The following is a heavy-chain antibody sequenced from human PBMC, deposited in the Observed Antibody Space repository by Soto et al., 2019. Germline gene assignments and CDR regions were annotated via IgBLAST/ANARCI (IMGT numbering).Heavy chain of an antibody. D-gene: IGHD3-16*01. V-gene: IGHV3-23*01. J-gene: IGHJ4*02. CDR3: AKTPFFDY. CDR1: GLTFSSYA. Sequence: GSLRLSCAASGLTFSSYAMSWVRQAPGKGLEWVSAISGSGGRTYYGDSVKGRFTISRDNSKNTLYLQMISLRAEDTAVYYCAKTPFFDYWGQGTLVTVSS. CDR2: ISGSGGRT.